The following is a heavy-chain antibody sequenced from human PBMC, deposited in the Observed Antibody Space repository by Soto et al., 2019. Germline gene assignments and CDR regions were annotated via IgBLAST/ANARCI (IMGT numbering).Heavy chain of an antibody. J-gene: IGHJ6*01. D-gene: IGHD4-17*01. CDR3: ARMNVDSYQFYNAMDV. CDR1: GFSLTTGKMG. Sequence: QVTLKESGPALVKPTETLTLTCTVSGFSLTTGKMGVSWIRQPPGKALEWLAHIFSDNERSYSTSLQGRLTISKDTSGSQVVLSMTNVDPVDTATYYCARMNVDSYQFYNAMDVW. V-gene: IGHV2-26*01. CDR2: IFSDNER.